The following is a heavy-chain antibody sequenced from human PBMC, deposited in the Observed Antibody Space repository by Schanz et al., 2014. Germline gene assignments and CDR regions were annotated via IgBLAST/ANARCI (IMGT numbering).Heavy chain of an antibody. CDR3: AKDSTHIDIVLVPTAIDY. CDR2: IKQHGNEK. V-gene: IGHV3-7*01. J-gene: IGHJ4*02. CDR1: GFTFSSYW. Sequence: EVQLVESGGGLVQPGGSLRLSCAASGFTFSSYWMSWVRQAPGKGLEWVANIKQHGNEKYYVDSVKGRFTISRDNAKISLYLQMNSLRVEDTAVYYCAKDSTHIDIVLVPTAIDYWGQGTLVTVSS. D-gene: IGHD2-2*01.